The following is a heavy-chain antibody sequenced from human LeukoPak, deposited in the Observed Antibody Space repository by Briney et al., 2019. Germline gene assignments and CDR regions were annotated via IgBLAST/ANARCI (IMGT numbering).Heavy chain of an antibody. CDR2: IYYSGST. J-gene: IGHJ3*02. V-gene: IGHV4-34*01. CDR1: GGSFSGYY. CDR3: ARLQNPDYYDSTGAFDI. D-gene: IGHD3-22*01. Sequence: SETPSLTCAVYGGSFSGYYWSWIRQPPGKGLEWIGTIYYSGSTYYNPSLKSRVTISVDTSKNQFSLKLSSVTAADTAVYYCARLQNPDYYDSTGAFDIWGQGTMVTVSS.